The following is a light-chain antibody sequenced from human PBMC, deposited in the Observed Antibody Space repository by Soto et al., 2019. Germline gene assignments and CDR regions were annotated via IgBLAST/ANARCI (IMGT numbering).Light chain of an antibody. CDR1: QTVYNN. J-gene: IGKJ4*01. Sequence: EIVMTQSPATLSVSPGERATLSCRASQTVYNNLAWYQQKPGQPPRLLIYGASARATGIPARFSGSGSWTDFTLTISSLQSEDFAVYYCQQYSNWPLTFGGGTKVEIK. CDR3: QQYSNWPLT. V-gene: IGKV3-15*01. CDR2: GAS.